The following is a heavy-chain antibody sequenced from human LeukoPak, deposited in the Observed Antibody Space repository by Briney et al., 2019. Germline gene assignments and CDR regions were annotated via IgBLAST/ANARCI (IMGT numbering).Heavy chain of an antibody. CDR2: ISSSGSTI. V-gene: IGHV3-11*04. J-gene: IGHJ5*02. Sequence: GGSLRLPCAASGFTFSDYYMSWIRQAPGKGLEWVSYISSSGSTIYYADSVKGRFTISRDNAKNSLYLQMNSLRAEDTAVYYCARNYGDYWNWGFDPWGQGTLVTVSS. CDR3: ARNYGDYWNWGFDP. D-gene: IGHD4-17*01. CDR1: GFTFSDYY.